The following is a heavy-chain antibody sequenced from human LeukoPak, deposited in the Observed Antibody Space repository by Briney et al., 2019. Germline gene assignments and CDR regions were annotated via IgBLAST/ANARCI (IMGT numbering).Heavy chain of an antibody. CDR3: AREEVGFGETLDY. CDR1: GDSVSSNSAA. Sequence: SQTLSLTCTISGDSVSSNSAAWNWIRQSPSIGLEWLGRTYYRSKWYNDYAVSVKSRITINPDTSKNQSSLQLNSVTPEDTAVYYCAREEVGFGETLDYWGQGTLVTVSS. D-gene: IGHD3-10*01. J-gene: IGHJ4*02. V-gene: IGHV6-1*01. CDR2: TYYRSKWYN.